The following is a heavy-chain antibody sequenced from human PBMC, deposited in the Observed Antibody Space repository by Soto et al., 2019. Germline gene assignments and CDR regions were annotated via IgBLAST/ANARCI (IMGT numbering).Heavy chain of an antibody. CDR3: ARIENADASLYFDY. CDR2: TYHTGRT. CDR1: GGSISVGVYY. Sequence: QVQLQESGPGLVKPSQTLSLTCTVSGGSISVGVYYWNWIRQLPGKGPEWIGYTYHTGRTYYNPSLESLVPISVDPSKNQFSLRLSSVTAADTAVYYCARIENADASLYFDYWGQGTLVTVSS. J-gene: IGHJ4*02. V-gene: IGHV4-31*01.